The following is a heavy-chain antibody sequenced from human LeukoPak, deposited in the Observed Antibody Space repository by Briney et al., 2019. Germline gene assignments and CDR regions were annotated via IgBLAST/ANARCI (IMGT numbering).Heavy chain of an antibody. Sequence: ASVKLSCKASGYTFTGHYLHWVRQAPGQGPEWMGWINPYSGDTKFAQKFQGRVTMTRDTSMSAAYMELTGLTSDDTAVYYCARGWGDGYRPDYWGQGTLVTVS. V-gene: IGHV1-2*02. CDR1: GYTFTGHY. D-gene: IGHD5-24*01. J-gene: IGHJ4*02. CDR2: INPYSGDT. CDR3: ARGWGDGYRPDY.